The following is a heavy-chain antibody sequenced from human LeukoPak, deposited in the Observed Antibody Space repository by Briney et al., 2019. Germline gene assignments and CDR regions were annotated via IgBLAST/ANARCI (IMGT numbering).Heavy chain of an antibody. J-gene: IGHJ5*02. Sequence: PGGSLRLSCAASGFTFSSYAMSWVRQAPGKGLEWVSGMIGTGDTYYADSVKGRFTMFRDYSRTTLYLQMNNLIFEDTAIYYCAKDMHYDDGRWEFDPWGQGTLVTVSS. D-gene: IGHD4-17*01. CDR1: GFTFSSYA. V-gene: IGHV3-23*01. CDR2: MIGTGDT. CDR3: AKDMHYDDGRWEFDP.